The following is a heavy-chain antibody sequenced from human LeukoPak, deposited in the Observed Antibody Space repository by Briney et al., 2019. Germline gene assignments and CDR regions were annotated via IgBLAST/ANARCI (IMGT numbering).Heavy chain of an antibody. CDR3: AKEWYSGSPGDY. Sequence: PGGSLRLSCAASGFTFTNHWMHWVRQAPGKGLVWVSRINSDGRITNYADSVEGRFTISRDNSENTLYLQMNSLRVEDTAVYFCAKEWYSGSPGDYWGQGTLVTVSS. CDR1: GFTFTNHW. J-gene: IGHJ4*02. V-gene: IGHV3-74*01. D-gene: IGHD1-26*01. CDR2: INSDGRIT.